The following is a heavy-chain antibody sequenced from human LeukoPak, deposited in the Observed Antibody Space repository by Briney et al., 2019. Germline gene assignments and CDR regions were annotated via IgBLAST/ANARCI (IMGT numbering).Heavy chain of an antibody. D-gene: IGHD3-10*01. V-gene: IGHV4-34*01. CDR1: GGSFSGHY. CDR2: INHSGST. J-gene: IGHJ6*03. Sequence: SETLSLTCAVYGGSFSGHYWGWIRQPPGKGLEWIGEINHSGSTKYNSSLKSRVTISVDTSKNQFSLKLSSVTAADTAVYYCARRLGRKFGERFYYYHYMDVWGKGTTVTISS. CDR3: ARRLGRKFGERFYYYHYMDV.